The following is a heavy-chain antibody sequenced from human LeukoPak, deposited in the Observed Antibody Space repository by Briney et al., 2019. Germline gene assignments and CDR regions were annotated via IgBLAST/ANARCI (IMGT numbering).Heavy chain of an antibody. CDR2: ISAYNGNT. J-gene: IGHJ4*02. Sequence: ASVKVSCKASGYTFTSYGISWVRQAPGQGLEWMGWISAYNGNTNYAQKLQGRVPMTTDTSTSTAYMELRSLTSDDPAVYYFARCRAGVGYPYGDYWGQGTLVTVSS. CDR3: ARCRAGVGYPYGDY. CDR1: GYTFTSYG. V-gene: IGHV1-18*01. D-gene: IGHD5-24*01.